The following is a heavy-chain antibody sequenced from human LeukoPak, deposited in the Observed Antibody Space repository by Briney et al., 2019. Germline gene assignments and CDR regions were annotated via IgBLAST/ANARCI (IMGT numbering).Heavy chain of an antibody. J-gene: IGHJ4*02. CDR3: SRSLNF. CDR2: IKEDGSET. CDR1: GFTFSRSW. Sequence: PGGSLRLSCATSGFTFSRSWMDWVRQAPGKGLEWVANIKEDGSETHYVDFAKGRFTISRGNAKNSLFLQVDNLRVEDTAIYYCSRSLNFWGQGSLVTV. V-gene: IGHV3-7*01.